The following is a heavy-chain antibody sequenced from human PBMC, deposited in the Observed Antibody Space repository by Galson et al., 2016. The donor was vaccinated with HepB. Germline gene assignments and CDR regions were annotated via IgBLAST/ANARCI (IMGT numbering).Heavy chain of an antibody. Sequence: FLRLSCAASGFTFKKYGFNWVRLTPGKGLEWLSYIESYSKIIRYTDSVRGRFTVSRDNAKNSVYLQLSGLRVEDTAIYYCARDGPNYNYDFWGQGTLVTVFS. V-gene: IGHV3-48*04. J-gene: IGHJ4*02. D-gene: IGHD5-24*01. CDR1: GFTFKKYG. CDR2: IESYSKII. CDR3: ARDGPNYNYDF.